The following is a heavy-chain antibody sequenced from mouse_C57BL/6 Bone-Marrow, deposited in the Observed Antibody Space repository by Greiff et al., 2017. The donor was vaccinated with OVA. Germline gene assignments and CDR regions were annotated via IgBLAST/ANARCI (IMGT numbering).Heavy chain of an antibody. CDR3: ARAGYYGNYVAWFAY. Sequence: VQLQQSGPELVKPGASVKISCKASGYTFTDYYMNWVKQSHGKSLEWIGDINPNNGGTSYNQKFKGKATLTVDKSSSTAYMELRSLTSEDSAVYYCARAGYYGNYVAWFAYWGQGTLVTVSA. CDR1: GYTFTDYY. D-gene: IGHD2-1*01. J-gene: IGHJ3*01. V-gene: IGHV1-26*01. CDR2: INPNNGGT.